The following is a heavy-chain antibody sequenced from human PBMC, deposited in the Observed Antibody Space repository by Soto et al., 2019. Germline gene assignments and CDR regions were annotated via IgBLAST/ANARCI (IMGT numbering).Heavy chain of an antibody. CDR2: INPNGGST. V-gene: IGHV1-46*01. J-gene: IGHJ5*02. Sequence: ASVKVSCKAPADTFTSYYIHWVRQAPGHGLEWMGIINPNGGSTRFAQTFQGRITMTTDTSTNTAYMDLRSLRSDDTAVYYCARDVASAGTTWFDRWGQGTLGTVSS. D-gene: IGHD6-13*01. CDR3: ARDVASAGTTWFDR. CDR1: ADTFTSYY.